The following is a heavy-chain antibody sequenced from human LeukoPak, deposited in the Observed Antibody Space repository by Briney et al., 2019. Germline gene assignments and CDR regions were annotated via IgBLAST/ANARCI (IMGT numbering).Heavy chain of an antibody. CDR1: GGSISSGDYY. CDR2: IYYSRST. D-gene: IGHD2-2*01. CDR3: VAEAAACSSTSCYPAN. V-gene: IGHV4-30-4*08. J-gene: IGHJ4*02. Sequence: SQTLSLTCTVSGGSISSGDYYWSWIRQPPGKGLEWIGYIYYSRSTYYNPSLKSRVTISVDTSKNQFSLKLSSVTAADTAVYYCVAEAAACSSTSCYPANWGQGTLVTVSS.